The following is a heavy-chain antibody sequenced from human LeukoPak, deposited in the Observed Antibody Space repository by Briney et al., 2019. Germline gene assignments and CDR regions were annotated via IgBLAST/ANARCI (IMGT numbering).Heavy chain of an antibody. D-gene: IGHD3-22*01. CDR1: GFTFSSYA. V-gene: IGHV3-23*01. Sequence: QTGGSLRLSCAASGFTFSSYAMSWVRQAPGKGLEWVSVISGSGGSTYYADSVKGRFTISSDNSKNTLYLQMSSLRAEDTAVYYCAKSPMIVVRAFDYWGQGTLVTVSS. CDR3: AKSPMIVVRAFDY. J-gene: IGHJ4*02. CDR2: ISGSGGST.